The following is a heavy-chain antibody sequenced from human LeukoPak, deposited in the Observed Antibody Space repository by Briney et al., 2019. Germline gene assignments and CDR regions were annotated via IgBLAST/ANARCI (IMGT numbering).Heavy chain of an antibody. CDR2: ISSSSSYI. D-gene: IGHD1-7*01. Sequence: GGSLRLSCAASGFTFSSYNMNWVCQAPGKGLEWVSSISSSSSYIYYADSVKGRFTISRDNAKNSLYLQMNSLRAEDTAVYYCARDHPTGTTSYWGQGTLVTVSS. J-gene: IGHJ4*02. CDR3: ARDHPTGTTSY. V-gene: IGHV3-21*01. CDR1: GFTFSSYN.